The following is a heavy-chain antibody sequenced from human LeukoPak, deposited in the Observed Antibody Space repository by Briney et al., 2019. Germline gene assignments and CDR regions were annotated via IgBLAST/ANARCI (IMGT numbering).Heavy chain of an antibody. J-gene: IGHJ4*02. V-gene: IGHV4-34*01. D-gene: IGHD2-2*01. Sequence: PSETLSLTCAVYGGSFSGYYWSWIRQPPGKGLEWIGEINHSGSTNYNPSLKSRVTISVDTSKNQFSLKLSSVTAADTAVYYCARVGIISRDIHRRCSSTSCLRYPYYFDYWGQGTLVTVSS. CDR3: ARVGIISRDIHRRCSSTSCLRYPYYFDY. CDR1: GGSFSGYY. CDR2: INHSGST.